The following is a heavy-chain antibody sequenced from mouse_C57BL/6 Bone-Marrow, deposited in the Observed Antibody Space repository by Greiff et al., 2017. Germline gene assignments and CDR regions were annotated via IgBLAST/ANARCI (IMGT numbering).Heavy chain of an antibody. CDR3: ARRAWTSYAMDY. CDR2: IYPRSGNT. V-gene: IGHV1-81*01. D-gene: IGHD3-3*01. Sequence: QVQLQQSGAELARPGASVKLSCKASGYTFTSYGISWVKQRTGQGLEWIGEIYPRSGNTYYNEKFKGKATLTADKSSSTAYMELRSLTSEDSAVYFCARRAWTSYAMDYWGQGTSVTVSS. J-gene: IGHJ4*01. CDR1: GYTFTSYG.